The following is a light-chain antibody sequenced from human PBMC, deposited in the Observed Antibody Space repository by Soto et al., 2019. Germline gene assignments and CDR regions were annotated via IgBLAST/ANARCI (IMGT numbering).Light chain of an antibody. Sequence: DLQMIQSPPSLSASVGDRVTIACQASQDINKFLSWFQQKPGKAPKLLIFDASQLEAGVPSRFSGGGSGTELTFTISSLQPEDIATYFCQQYDDLPYTFGQGTKLAIK. CDR1: QDINKF. CDR3: QQYDDLPYT. J-gene: IGKJ2*01. CDR2: DAS. V-gene: IGKV1-33*01.